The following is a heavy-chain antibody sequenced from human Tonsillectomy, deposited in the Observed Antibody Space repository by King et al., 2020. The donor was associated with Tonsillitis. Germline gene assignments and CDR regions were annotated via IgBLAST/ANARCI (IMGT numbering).Heavy chain of an antibody. CDR1: GFTFSSYG. J-gene: IGHJ4*02. D-gene: IGHD3-22*01. CDR2: ISYDGTNK. CDR3: ARGDDSSGYYWSFDY. Sequence: VQLVESGGGVVQPGRSLRLSCAASGFTFSSYGMHWVRQAPGKGLEWVAVISYDGTNKYYADSVKGRFTISRDNSKNTVFLRMNSLRAVDTAVYYCARGDDSSGYYWSFDYWGQGTLVTVSS. V-gene: IGHV3-33*05.